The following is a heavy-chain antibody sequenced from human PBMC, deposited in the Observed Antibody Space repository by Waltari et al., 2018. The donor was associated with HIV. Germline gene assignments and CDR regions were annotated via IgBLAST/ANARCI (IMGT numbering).Heavy chain of an antibody. CDR2: IKSKTDGGTI. J-gene: IGHJ4*02. Sequence: EVQLVESGGGLVKPGESLRLSCAASGFTFTNGWLNWVRQAPGKGREWVGLIKSKTDGGTIDYAAPVKGRFTISRDDSRNTVYLQMNSLRTEDTAVYYCTTHYYDRGYWGQGTLVTVSS. CDR1: GFTFTNGW. D-gene: IGHD3-22*01. V-gene: IGHV3-15*07. CDR3: TTHYYDRGY.